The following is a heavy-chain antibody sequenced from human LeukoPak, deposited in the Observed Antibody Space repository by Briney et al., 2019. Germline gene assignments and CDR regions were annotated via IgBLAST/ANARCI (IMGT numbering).Heavy chain of an antibody. Sequence: SETLSLTCTVSGGSISSGGYYWSWIRQHPGKGLEWIGYIYYSGSTYYNPSLKSRVTISVDTSKNQFSLKLSSVTAADTAVYYCARGTTVSWSDPWGQGTLVTVSS. J-gene: IGHJ5*02. V-gene: IGHV4-31*03. D-gene: IGHD4-11*01. CDR1: GGSISSGGYY. CDR3: ARGTTVSWSDP. CDR2: IYYSGST.